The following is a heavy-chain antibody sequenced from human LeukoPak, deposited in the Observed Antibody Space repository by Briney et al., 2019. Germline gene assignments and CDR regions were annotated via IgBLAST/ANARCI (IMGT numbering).Heavy chain of an antibody. CDR3: ARDRLGIAAAGPFDY. J-gene: IGHJ4*02. CDR2: IYSGGST. V-gene: IGHV3-66*02. CDR1: GFTVSSNY. Sequence: GGSLRLSCAASGFTVSSNYMSWVRQAPGKGLEWVSVIYSGGSTYYADSVKGRFTISRDNSKNTLYLQMNSLRAEDTAVYYCARDRLGIAAAGPFDYWGQGTLVTVSS. D-gene: IGHD6-13*01.